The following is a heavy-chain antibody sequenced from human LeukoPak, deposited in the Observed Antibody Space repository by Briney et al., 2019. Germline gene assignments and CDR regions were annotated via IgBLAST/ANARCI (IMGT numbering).Heavy chain of an antibody. D-gene: IGHD2-2*01. CDR2: IFSNDEK. V-gene: IGHV2-26*01. Sequence: SGPTLVKPTETLTLTCTVSGFSLSNARMGVSWIRQPPGKALEWLAHIFSNDEKSYSTSLKSRLTISKDTSKSQVVLTMTNMDPVDTATYYCARTQIVPAEMGYYYMDVWGKGTTVTVSS. CDR1: GFSLSNARMG. CDR3: ARTQIVPAEMGYYYMDV. J-gene: IGHJ6*03.